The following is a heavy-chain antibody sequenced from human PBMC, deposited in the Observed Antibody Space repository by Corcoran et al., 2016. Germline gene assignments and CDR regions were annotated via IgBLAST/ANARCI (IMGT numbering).Heavy chain of an antibody. J-gene: IGHJ4*02. Sequence: QVQLVQSGAEVKEPGASVKVSCKASGYMYNSYGISWVRQAPGQGLEWMGWISAYNGNTNYAEKFQGRVTMTTDTSTATAYMELRSLRSDDTAVYYCARDFFYSYGDFEVSPLTNYWGQGTLVTVSS. D-gene: IGHD5-18*01. CDR2: ISAYNGNT. CDR3: ARDFFYSYGDFEVSPLTNY. CDR1: GYMYNSYG. V-gene: IGHV1-18*01.